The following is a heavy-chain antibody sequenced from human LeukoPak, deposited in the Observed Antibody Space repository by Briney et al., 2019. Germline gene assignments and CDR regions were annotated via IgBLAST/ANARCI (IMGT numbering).Heavy chain of an antibody. J-gene: IGHJ2*01. CDR3: AREREGYFDL. CDR2: IYHSGST. Sequence: SETLSLTCTVSGYSISSGYYWGWIRQPPGKGLEWIGSIYHSGSTNYNPSLTSRVTISVDTSKNQFSVKLSAVTAADTAVYYCAREREGYFDLWGRGTLVTVSS. CDR1: GYSISSGYY. V-gene: IGHV4-38-2*02.